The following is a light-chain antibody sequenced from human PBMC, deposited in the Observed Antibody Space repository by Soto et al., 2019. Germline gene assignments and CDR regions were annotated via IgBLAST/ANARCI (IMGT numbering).Light chain of an antibody. V-gene: IGKV1-39*01. CDR1: QSISSY. CDR2: AAS. CDR3: QQSYSTPRT. Sequence: DILMTQSPSSLSASVGDRVTITCRASQSISSYLNWYQQKPGKAPKLLIYAASSLKSGLPSRFSGSGSGTYFTRTISSLQPDDFASYDCQQSYSTPRTFGQGTRLEIK. J-gene: IGKJ5*01.